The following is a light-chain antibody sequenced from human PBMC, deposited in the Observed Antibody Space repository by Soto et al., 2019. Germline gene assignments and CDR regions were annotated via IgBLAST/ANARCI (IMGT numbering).Light chain of an antibody. J-gene: IGLJ2*01. CDR3: SSYTSTDTHVV. V-gene: IGLV2-14*01. CDR2: GVT. CDR1: SSDVGAYNY. Sequence: QSVLTQPASVSGSPGQSITISCTGTSSDVGAYNYVSWYQQHPGKAPKVMIYGVTNRPSGVSSRLSGSKSGNTAALAISGLQAEDEADYYCSSYTSTDTHVVFGGGTKLTVL.